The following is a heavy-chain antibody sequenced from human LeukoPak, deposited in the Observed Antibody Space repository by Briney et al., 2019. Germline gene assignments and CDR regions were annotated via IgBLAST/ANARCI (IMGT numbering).Heavy chain of an antibody. V-gene: IGHV1-8*01. Sequence: GASVKVSCTASGNSFSTYDFNWVRQAPGQGLEWMGWMNPDSGNTGYAQKFQGRVTMTRDTSTNTAYMEVSSLRSEDTAVYYCARGTPYCSGASCYNYWGQGTLVTVSS. CDR2: MNPDSGNT. CDR3: ARGTPYCSGASCYNY. D-gene: IGHD2-2*02. J-gene: IGHJ4*02. CDR1: GNSFSTYD.